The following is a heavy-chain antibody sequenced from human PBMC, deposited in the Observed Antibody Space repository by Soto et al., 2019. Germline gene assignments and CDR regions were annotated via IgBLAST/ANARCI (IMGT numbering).Heavy chain of an antibody. CDR3: TTQGFGVLHGLVEV. CDR1: GGSISSISNHY. J-gene: IGHJ6*02. V-gene: IGHV4-61*05. CDR2: ISKSGYT. D-gene: IGHD3-10*01. Sequence: SSETLSLTCTVSGGSISSISNHYCSWIRLPPGKGLEWIGYISKSGYTSYNPSLKSRVMLSVDTSKNQCSLKLTSVIAADAAVYYCTTQGFGVLHGLVEVWGQGTTVTVS.